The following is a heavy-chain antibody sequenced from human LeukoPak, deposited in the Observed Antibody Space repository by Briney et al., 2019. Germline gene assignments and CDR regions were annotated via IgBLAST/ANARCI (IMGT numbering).Heavy chain of an antibody. V-gene: IGHV3-7*01. J-gene: IGHJ4*02. D-gene: IGHD7-27*01. CDR2: VKEDGGER. Sequence: PGGSLRLSXAASGFTFSSYGMHWVRQAPGKGMEWVANVKEDGGERFYVDSVKGRFSISRDNAKNSLYLQMNSLRAEDTAVYYCGRTGDLSDYWGQGTLVTVSS. CDR1: GFTFSSYG. CDR3: GRTGDLSDY.